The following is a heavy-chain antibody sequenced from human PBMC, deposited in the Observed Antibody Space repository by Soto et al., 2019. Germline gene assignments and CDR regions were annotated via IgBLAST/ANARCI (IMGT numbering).Heavy chain of an antibody. CDR2: INHSGST. CDR3: ARGHISAAAGITWFDP. Sequence: PSETLSLTCAVYGGSFSGYYWSWIRQPPGKGLEWIGEINHSGSTNYNPSLKSRVTISVDTSKNQFSLKLSSVTAADTAVYYCARGHISAAAGITWFDPWGQGNLVTVSS. CDR1: GGSFSGYY. J-gene: IGHJ5*02. V-gene: IGHV4-34*01. D-gene: IGHD6-13*01.